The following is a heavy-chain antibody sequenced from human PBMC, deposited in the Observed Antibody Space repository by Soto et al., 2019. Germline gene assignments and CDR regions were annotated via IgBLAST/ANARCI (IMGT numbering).Heavy chain of an antibody. J-gene: IGHJ1*01. D-gene: IGHD6-19*01. Sequence: GGSLRLSCAASGFTFSSYGMHWVRQAPGKGLEWVAVISYDGSNKYYADSVKGRFTISRDNSKNTLYLQMNSLRAEDTAVYYCAKVSGSEYSSGWYSSAEYFQHWGQGTLVTVSS. V-gene: IGHV3-30*18. CDR2: ISYDGSNK. CDR1: GFTFSSYG. CDR3: AKVSGSEYSSGWYSSAEYFQH.